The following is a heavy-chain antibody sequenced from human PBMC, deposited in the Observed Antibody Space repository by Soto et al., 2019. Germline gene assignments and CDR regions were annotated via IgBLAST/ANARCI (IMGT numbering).Heavy chain of an antibody. D-gene: IGHD3-22*01. V-gene: IGHV1-18*04. CDR1: GYTFTSYG. CDR2: ISAYNGNT. Sequence: ASVKVSCKASGYTFTSYGISWVRQAPGQGLEWMGWISAYNGNTNYAQKLQGRVTMTTDTSTSTAYMELRSLRSDDTAVYYCARDAPYASSGYHRSWFDTWGQGTLVTVSS. CDR3: ARDAPYASSGYHRSWFDT. J-gene: IGHJ5*02.